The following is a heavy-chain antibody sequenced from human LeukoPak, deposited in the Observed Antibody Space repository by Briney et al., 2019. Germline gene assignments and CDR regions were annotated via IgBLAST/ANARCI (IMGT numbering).Heavy chain of an antibody. CDR3: ARVFVNVAATVSWFDP. Sequence: ASVKLSCKASGYTFTSYGISWVRQAPGQGLEWMGWISAYNGNTNYAQKLQGRVTMTTDTSTSTAYMELRSLRSDDTAVYYCARVFVNVAATVSWFDPWGQGTLVTVSS. CDR1: GYTFTSYG. CDR2: ISAYNGNT. D-gene: IGHD6-13*01. V-gene: IGHV1-18*01. J-gene: IGHJ5*02.